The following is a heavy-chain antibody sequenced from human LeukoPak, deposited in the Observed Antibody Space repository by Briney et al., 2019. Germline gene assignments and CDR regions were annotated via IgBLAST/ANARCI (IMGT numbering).Heavy chain of an antibody. V-gene: IGHV1-2*02. J-gene: IGHJ4*02. Sequence: ASVKVSCKASGYTFTSYYMHWVRQAPGQGLEWMGIINPNSGGTNYAQKFQGRVTMTRDTSISTAYMELSRLRSDDTAVYYCARDRPITMVRGVPHDYWGQGTLVTVSS. CDR1: GYTFTSYY. CDR3: ARDRPITMVRGVPHDY. D-gene: IGHD3-10*01. CDR2: INPNSGGT.